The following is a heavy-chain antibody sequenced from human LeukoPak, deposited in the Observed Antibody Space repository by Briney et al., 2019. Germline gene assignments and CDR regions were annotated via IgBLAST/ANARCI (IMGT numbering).Heavy chain of an antibody. CDR2: ISFDGTDK. V-gene: IGHV3-30*03. CDR3: ARQDDKYGGDY. D-gene: IGHD3-22*01. J-gene: IGHJ4*02. CDR1: GVSINTCCYY. Sequence: LSLTCDVSGVSINTCCYYWTWIRQPPGKGLEWVAVISFDGTDKYYADSVKGRFTISRDSSKNTLYLQMNSLRAEDSAVYYCARQDDKYGGDYWGQGTPVTVSS.